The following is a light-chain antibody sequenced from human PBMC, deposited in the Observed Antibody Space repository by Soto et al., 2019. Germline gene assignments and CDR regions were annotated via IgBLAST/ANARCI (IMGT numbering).Light chain of an antibody. V-gene: IGKV1-5*01. Sequence: IRMTQSPSSLSASVGDRVTITCRASQTISSWLAWYQQKPGKAPKLLIFDASSLENGVPSRFSGSRSGTEYTLTIRSLQPDDFATYYCQQYDSNWTFGQGTKVDIK. CDR1: QTISSW. J-gene: IGKJ1*01. CDR2: DAS. CDR3: QQYDSNWT.